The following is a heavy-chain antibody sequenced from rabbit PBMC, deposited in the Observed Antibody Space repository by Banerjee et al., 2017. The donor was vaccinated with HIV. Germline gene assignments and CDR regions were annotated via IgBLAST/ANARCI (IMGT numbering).Heavy chain of an antibody. V-gene: IGHV1S40*01. D-gene: IGHD4-1*01. CDR2: VDAGSTSRT. J-gene: IGHJ4*01. Sequence: QSLEESGGDLVKPGASLTLTCTASGFSFSSNYYMCWVRQAPGKGLEWIACVDAGSTSRTYYATWAKGRFILSKTSSTTVTLQMTSLTAADTATYFCARRGNYYTWNYADLWGPGTLVTVS. CDR3: ARRGNYYTWNYADL. CDR1: GFSFSSNYY.